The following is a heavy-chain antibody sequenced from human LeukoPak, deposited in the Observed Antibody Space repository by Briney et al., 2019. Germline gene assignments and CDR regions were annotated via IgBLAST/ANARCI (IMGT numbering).Heavy chain of an antibody. CDR3: ARDFMGDY. CDR1: GFTVSSYE. V-gene: IGHV3-48*03. J-gene: IGHJ4*02. D-gene: IGHD3-10*01. CDR2: ISSGGSTI. Sequence: GGSLRLSCVASGFTVSSYEMNWVRQAPGKGLEWVSYISSGGSTIYYADSVKGRFTISRDNAKNSLYLQMNSLRAEDTAVYYCARDFMGDYWGQGTLVTVSS.